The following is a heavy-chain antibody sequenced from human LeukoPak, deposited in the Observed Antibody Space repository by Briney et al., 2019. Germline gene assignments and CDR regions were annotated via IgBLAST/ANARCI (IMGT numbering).Heavy chain of an antibody. J-gene: IGHJ6*02. CDR2: INPSGGST. CDR1: GYTFTSYY. V-gene: IGHV1-46*01. D-gene: IGHD6-19*01. CDR3: ARDVPYSSGWSCYYYYGMDV. Sequence: ASVKVSCKASGYTFTSYYMHWVRQAPGQGLEWMGIINPSGGSTSYAQKFQGRVTMTRDTSTSTVYMELSSLRSEDTAVYYCARDVPYSSGWSCYYYYGMDVWGQGTTVTVSS.